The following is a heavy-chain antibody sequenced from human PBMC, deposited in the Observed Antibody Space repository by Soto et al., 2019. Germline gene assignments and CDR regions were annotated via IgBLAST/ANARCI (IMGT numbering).Heavy chain of an antibody. V-gene: IGHV3-7*04. CDR1: GFTFSNYW. CDR3: ARGSGSHDY. J-gene: IGHJ4*02. CDR2: IKHDGSEK. Sequence: EVQLVESGGGLVQPGGSLRLSCAASGFTFSNYWMNWVRQAPGKGLEWVANIKHDGSEKYDVDSVKGRFTISRDNAKNSLYLEINSLRAEDTAVFYCARGSGSHDYWGQGTLVTVSS. D-gene: IGHD1-26*01.